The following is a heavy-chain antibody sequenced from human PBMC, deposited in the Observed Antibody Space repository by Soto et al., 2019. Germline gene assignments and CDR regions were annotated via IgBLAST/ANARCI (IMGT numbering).Heavy chain of an antibody. V-gene: IGHV3-30*19. CDR1: GFTFSTYG. CDR2: ISYDGSNK. Sequence: PGGSLRLSCAASGFTFSTYGMHWVRQAPGKGLEWVAVISYDGSNKYYADSVKGRFTISRDNSKNTLYLQMNSLRADDTAVYYCARDGPPTDYWGQGTLVTVSS. CDR3: ARDGPPTDY. J-gene: IGHJ4*02.